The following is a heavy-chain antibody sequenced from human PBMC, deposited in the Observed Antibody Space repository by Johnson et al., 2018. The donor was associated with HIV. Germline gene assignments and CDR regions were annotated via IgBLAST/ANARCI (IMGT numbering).Heavy chain of an antibody. CDR3: ARDRTSRQGGAFDI. CDR1: GFTFDDYA. V-gene: IGHV3-9*01. J-gene: IGHJ3*02. CDR2: ISWNSGNI. Sequence: VQLVESGGGVVQPGRSLRLSCAASGFTFDDYAMHWVRQGPGKGLEWVSGISWNSGNIGYVDSVKGRFTIPRDNAKNSLYLQMNSLRAEDTAVYYCARDRTSRQGGAFDIWGQGTMVTVSP.